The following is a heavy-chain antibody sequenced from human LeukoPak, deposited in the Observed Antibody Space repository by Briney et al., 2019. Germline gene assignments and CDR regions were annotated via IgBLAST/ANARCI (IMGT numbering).Heavy chain of an antibody. J-gene: IGHJ4*02. V-gene: IGHV3-48*02. D-gene: IGHD5-18*01. CDR1: GFTFSSYS. CDR3: AREEQLWLLGGYYFDY. CDR2: ISSGSSTI. Sequence: GGSLRLSCAASGFTFSSYSMNWVRQAPGKGLEWVSYISSGSSTIYYADSVKGRFTISRDNAKNSLYLQMNSLRDEDTAVYYCAREEQLWLLGGYYFDYWGQGTLVTVSS.